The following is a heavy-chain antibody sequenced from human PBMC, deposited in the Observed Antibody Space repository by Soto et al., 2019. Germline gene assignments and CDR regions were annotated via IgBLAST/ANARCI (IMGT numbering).Heavy chain of an antibody. D-gene: IGHD2-8*01. Sequence: ASVKVSCKASGYTFTSYYMHWVRQAPGQGLGWMGIINPSGGSTSYAQKFQGRVTMTRDTSTSTVYMELSSLRSEDTAVYYCATSGRDIVLMRDFDYWGQGTLVTVS. V-gene: IGHV1-46*01. CDR3: ATSGRDIVLMRDFDY. CDR1: GYTFTSYY. J-gene: IGHJ4*02. CDR2: INPSGGST.